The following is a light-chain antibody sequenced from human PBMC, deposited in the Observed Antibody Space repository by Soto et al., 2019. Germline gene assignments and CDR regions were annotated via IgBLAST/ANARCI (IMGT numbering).Light chain of an antibody. V-gene: IGKV3-20*01. CDR3: QQYGSSPET. CDR1: QSVSSSY. Sequence: EIVLTQSPGTLSLSPGERDTHSCRASQSVSSSYLAWYQQKPGQAPRLLIYGASSRATGIPDRFSGSGSGTDFTLIISRLEPEDFAVYYCQQYGSSPETFGQGTKV. CDR2: GAS. J-gene: IGKJ1*01.